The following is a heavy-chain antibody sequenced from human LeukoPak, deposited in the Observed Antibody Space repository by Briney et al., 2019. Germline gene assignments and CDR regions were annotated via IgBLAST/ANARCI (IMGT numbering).Heavy chain of an antibody. V-gene: IGHV4-39*01. CDR2: IYYSGST. J-gene: IGHJ4*02. Sequence: PSETLSLTCTVSGGSISSSSYYWGWIRQPPGMGLEWIGSIYYSGSTYYNPSLKSRVTISVDTSKNQFSLKLSSVTAADTAVYYCARRKRVAARPDVDYWGQGTLVTVSS. CDR1: GGSISSSSYY. D-gene: IGHD6-6*01. CDR3: ARRKRVAARPDVDY.